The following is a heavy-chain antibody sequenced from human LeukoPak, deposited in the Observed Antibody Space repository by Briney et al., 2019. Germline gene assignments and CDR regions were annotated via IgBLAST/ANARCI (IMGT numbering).Heavy chain of an antibody. V-gene: IGHV3-66*02. CDR3: ARHGSGSFDY. D-gene: IGHD3-10*01. CDR2: IYSGGST. CDR1: GFTVSSNY. J-gene: IGHJ4*02. Sequence: GGSLRLSCAASGFTVSSNYMSWVRQAPGKGLEWVSVIYSGGSTYYADSVKGRFTVSRDNSKNTLYLQMSSLRAEDTAVYYCARHGSGSFDYWGQGTLVTVSS.